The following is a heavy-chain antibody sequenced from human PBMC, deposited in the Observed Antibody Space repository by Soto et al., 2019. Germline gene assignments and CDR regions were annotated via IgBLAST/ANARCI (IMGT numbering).Heavy chain of an antibody. J-gene: IGHJ6*02. D-gene: IGHD5-12*01. CDR3: ARDGRDGYNNADYYYGMDV. CDR2: IIPIFGTA. CDR1: GGTFSSYA. Sequence: GASVKVSCNASGGTFSSYAISLVRQAPGQGLEWMGGIIPIFGTANYAQKFQGRVTITADESTSTAYMELSSLRSEDTAVYYCARDGRDGYNNADYYYGMDVWGQGTTVTVS. V-gene: IGHV1-69*13.